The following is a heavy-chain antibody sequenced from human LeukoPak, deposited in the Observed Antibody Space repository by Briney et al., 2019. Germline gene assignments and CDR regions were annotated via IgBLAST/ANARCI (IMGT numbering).Heavy chain of an antibody. D-gene: IGHD3-9*01. CDR1: GGSISSYY. CDR2: IYYSGST. CDR3: ARVGPYDILTGYYSDWFDP. V-gene: IGHV4-59*01. J-gene: IGHJ5*02. Sequence: PSETLSLTCTVSGGSISSYYWSWIRQPPGKGLEWIGYIYYSGSTNYNPSLKSRVTISVDTSKNQFSLKLSSVTAADTAVYYCARVGPYDILTGYYSDWFDPWGQGTLVTVSS.